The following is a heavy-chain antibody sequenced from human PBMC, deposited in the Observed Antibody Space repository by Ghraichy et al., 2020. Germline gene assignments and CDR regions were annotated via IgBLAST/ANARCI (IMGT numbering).Heavy chain of an antibody. CDR2: IYHSGST. Sequence: SETLSLTCTVSGGSVGSSSFYWGWIRQPLGKGLEWIGSIYHSGSTYYNPSLKSRLTISVDTSKNHFSLKLSSVTAADTAVYYCASQNDSMIRGVIIRGPFDLWGRGTLLTVSS. J-gene: IGHJ2*01. V-gene: IGHV4-39*02. CDR1: GGSVGSSSFY. CDR3: ASQNDSMIRGVIIRGPFDL. D-gene: IGHD3-10*01.